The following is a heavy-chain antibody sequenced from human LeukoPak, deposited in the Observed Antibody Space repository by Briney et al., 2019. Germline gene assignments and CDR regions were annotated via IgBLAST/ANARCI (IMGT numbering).Heavy chain of an antibody. Sequence: SETLSLTCAVYGGSFSGYYWSWIRQPPGKGLEWIGEINHSGSTNYNPSLKSRVTISVDTSKNQFSLKLSSVTAADTAVYYCARRPPHHRLRRGGSYEVGLDYWGQGTLVTVSS. J-gene: IGHJ4*02. V-gene: IGHV4-34*01. CDR2: INHSGST. D-gene: IGHD1-26*01. CDR3: ARRPPHHRLRRGGSYEVGLDY. CDR1: GGSFSGYY.